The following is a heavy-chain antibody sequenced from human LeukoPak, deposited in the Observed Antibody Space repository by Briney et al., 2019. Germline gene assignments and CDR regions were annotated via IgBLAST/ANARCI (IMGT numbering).Heavy chain of an antibody. CDR2: IYTSGST. CDR3: ASTPKYYDSWSGYFGRRFDYYMDV. V-gene: IGHV4-4*09. J-gene: IGHJ6*03. CDR1: GVSISSYY. D-gene: IGHD3-3*01. Sequence: SETLSLTCTGSGVSISSYYWSWLRQPPGKGLEWIGYIYTSGSTNYNPSLKSRVTISVDTSKNQFSLKLSSVTAADTAVYYCASTPKYYDSWSGYFGRRFDYYMDVWGKGTTVTVSS.